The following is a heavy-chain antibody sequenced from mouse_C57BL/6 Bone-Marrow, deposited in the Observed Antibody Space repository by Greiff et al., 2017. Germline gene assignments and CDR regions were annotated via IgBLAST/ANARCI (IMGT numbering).Heavy chain of an antibody. CDR3: AGRYYDDGYAMDY. CDR1: GYTFTGYW. V-gene: IGHV1-9*01. J-gene: IGHJ4*01. Sequence: VQLQQSGAELMKPGASVKLSCKATGYTFTGYWIEWVKQRPGHGLEWIGEILPGSGSTNHNEKFKGKATFTADTSSNTAYMQLSSLTTEDSAIYYCAGRYYDDGYAMDYWGQGTSVTVSS. CDR2: ILPGSGST. D-gene: IGHD2-4*01.